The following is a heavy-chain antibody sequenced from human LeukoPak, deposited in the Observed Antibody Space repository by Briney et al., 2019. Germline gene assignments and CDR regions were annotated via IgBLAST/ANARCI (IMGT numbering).Heavy chain of an antibody. J-gene: IGHJ4*02. Sequence: PSETLSLTCTVSVDSISSYYWSWIRQPPGKGPEWIGYIYYSGSTKYNHSLKSRVTISVDKSKNQFSLKLSSLTAADTAVYYCARATRVYDYVWESYRSSYLDYWGQGILVTVSS. V-gene: IGHV4-59*01. D-gene: IGHD3-16*02. CDR3: ARATRVYDYVWESYRSSYLDY. CDR1: VDSISSYY. CDR2: IYYSGST.